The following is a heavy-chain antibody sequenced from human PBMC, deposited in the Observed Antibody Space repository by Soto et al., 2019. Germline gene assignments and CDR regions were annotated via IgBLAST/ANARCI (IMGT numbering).Heavy chain of an antibody. D-gene: IGHD3-10*01. CDR2: ISSSSSTI. J-gene: IGHJ4*02. CDR1: GFTFSSYS. CDR3: ASLSFQFGELLFDY. Sequence: GGSLRLACAASGFTFSSYSMNWVRQAPGKGLEWVSYISSSSSTIYYADSVKGRFTISRDNAKNSLYLQMNSLRAEDTAVYYCASLSFQFGELLFDYWGQGTLVTVSS. V-gene: IGHV3-48*01.